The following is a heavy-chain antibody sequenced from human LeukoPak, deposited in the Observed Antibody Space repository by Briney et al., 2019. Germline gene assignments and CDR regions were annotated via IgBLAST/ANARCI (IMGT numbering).Heavy chain of an antibody. V-gene: IGHV1-2*02. D-gene: IGHD3-22*01. J-gene: IGHJ5*02. CDR1: GYTFTGYY. CDR2: INPNSGGT. Sequence: ASVKVSCKASGYTFTGYYMHWVRQAPGQGLEWMGWINPNSGGTNYAQKFQGRVTMTRDTSISTAYMELSRLRSDDTAVYYCARVVGYYDTYDPWGQGTLVTVSS. CDR3: ARVVGYYDTYDP.